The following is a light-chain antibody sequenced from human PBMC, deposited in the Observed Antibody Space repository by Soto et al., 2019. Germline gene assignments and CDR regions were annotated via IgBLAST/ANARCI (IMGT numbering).Light chain of an antibody. CDR3: QQYAGPPTT. J-gene: IGKJ5*01. CDR1: QTVSGSY. V-gene: IGKV3-20*01. Sequence: EIVLTQSPGTLSLSPGERATLSCRASQTVSGSYFAWYQRKPGQSPRLLFYGASRRATGIPDRFSGGGSGTDFTLTISRLEPEDFAVYFCQQYAGPPTTFGQGTRLEIK. CDR2: GAS.